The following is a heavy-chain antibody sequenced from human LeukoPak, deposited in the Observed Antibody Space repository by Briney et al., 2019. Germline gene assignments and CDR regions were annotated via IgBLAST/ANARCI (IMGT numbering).Heavy chain of an antibody. V-gene: IGHV3-23*01. CDR2: ISDDGDST. J-gene: IGHJ4*02. CDR3: ARAGYSNYFDY. D-gene: IGHD5-18*01. Sequence: GGSLRLSCAAAGFTFSNYAMSWVRQAPGKGLEWVAAISDDGDSTNYAASVKGRFTISRDNSKNTLYLQMNSLRAEDTAVYYCARAGYSNYFDYWGQGTLVTVSS. CDR1: GFTFSNYA.